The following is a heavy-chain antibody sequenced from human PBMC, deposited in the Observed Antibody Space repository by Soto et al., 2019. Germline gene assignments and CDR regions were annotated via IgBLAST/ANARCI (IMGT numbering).Heavy chain of an antibody. V-gene: IGHV4-31*03. J-gene: IGHJ5*02. CDR3: ARGLRITMVRGNWFDP. Sequence: QVQLQESVPGLVKPSQTLSLTCTVSGGSISSGGYYWSWIRQHPGKGLEWIGYIYYSGSTYYNPSLKSRVTISVDTSKNQFSLKLSSVTAADTAVYYCARGLRITMVRGNWFDPWGQGTLVTVSS. D-gene: IGHD3-10*01. CDR1: GGSISSGGYY. CDR2: IYYSGST.